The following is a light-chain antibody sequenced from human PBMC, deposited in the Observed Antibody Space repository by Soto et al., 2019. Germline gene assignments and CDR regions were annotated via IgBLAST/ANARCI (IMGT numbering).Light chain of an antibody. Sequence: QSALTQPPSASGSPGQSVAISYTGTNSDIGNYNFVSWYQQHPGKAPKLMIYEVNKRPSGVPDRFSGSKSGNTASLTVSGLQPEDEADYYCSSYAGSNNLLFGGGTKLTVL. CDR1: NSDIGNYNF. V-gene: IGLV2-8*01. CDR3: SSYAGSNNLL. CDR2: EVN. J-gene: IGLJ2*01.